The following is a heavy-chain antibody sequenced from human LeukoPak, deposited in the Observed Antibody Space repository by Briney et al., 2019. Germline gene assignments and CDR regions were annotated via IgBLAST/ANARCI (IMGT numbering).Heavy chain of an antibody. D-gene: IGHD5-18*01. V-gene: IGHV3-7*01. J-gene: IGHJ4*02. CDR1: GFSFGGYA. CDR2: IKQDGSEK. CDR3: ARGGTRVYSPSDY. Sequence: GGSLRLSCAASGFSFGGYAMTWVRQAPGKGLEWVANIKQDGSEKNYVDFVKGRFTIPRDNAKNSLYLQMNSLRVEDTALYYCARGGTRVYSPSDYWGQGTRVTVSS.